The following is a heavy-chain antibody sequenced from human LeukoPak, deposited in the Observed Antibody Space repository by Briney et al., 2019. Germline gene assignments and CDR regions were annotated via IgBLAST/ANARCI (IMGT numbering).Heavy chain of an antibody. CDR2: IYYSGST. V-gene: IGHV4-59*01. D-gene: IGHD1-26*01. CDR3: ARDPLGAPRGPPH. J-gene: IGHJ4*02. CDR1: GGSISSYY. Sequence: PSETLSLTCPVSGGSISSYYRSWLRQPPGRGLEWIGYIYYSGSTNYNPSLKSRVTISVETSQNQFSLKLSSVTAADTAVYYCARDPLGAPRGPPHWGQGTLVTVSS.